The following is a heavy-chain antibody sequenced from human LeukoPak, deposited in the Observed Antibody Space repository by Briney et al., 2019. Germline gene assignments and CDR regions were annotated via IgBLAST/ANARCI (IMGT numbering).Heavy chain of an antibody. CDR2: ITGSGDAT. CDR3: AKLRSSSCYSGIHY. J-gene: IGHJ4*02. Sequence: GRSLRLSCAASGFTFSSYAMTWVRQAPGKGLEWVSAITGSGDATYYANSVKGRFTISRDNSKNTLYLQMNSLRAEDAALYFCAKLRSSSCYSGIHYWGQGTLVTVSS. V-gene: IGHV3-23*01. CDR1: GFTFSSYA. D-gene: IGHD2-15*01.